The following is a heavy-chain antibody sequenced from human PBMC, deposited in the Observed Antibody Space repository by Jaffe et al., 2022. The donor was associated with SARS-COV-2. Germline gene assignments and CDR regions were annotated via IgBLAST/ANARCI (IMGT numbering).Heavy chain of an antibody. CDR2: IKQDGADK. D-gene: IGHD3-3*01. V-gene: IGHV3-7*03. CDR1: GFLFHTYW. CDR3: ARERRLGVRFLDL. Sequence: EEQLVESGGGLVQPGGSLRLSCAASGFLFHTYWMGWVRQAPGKGLEWVADIKQDGADKDYADSVKGRFTVSRDNAKTSLYLQMNSLRAEDTAVYYCARERRLGVRFLDLWGRGTLVTVSS. J-gene: IGHJ2*01.